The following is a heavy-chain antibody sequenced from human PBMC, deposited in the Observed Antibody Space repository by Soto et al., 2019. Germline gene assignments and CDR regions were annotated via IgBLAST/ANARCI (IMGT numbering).Heavy chain of an antibody. V-gene: IGHV1-18*01. CDR3: ARDFGPYDSSGYWKDYYYYGMDV. CDR1: GYTLTSYG. Sequence: APVKVSCKASGYTLTSYGISWVRQAPGQGLEWMGWISAYNGNTNYAQKLQGRVTMTTDTSTSTAYMELRSLRSDDTAVYYCARDFGPYDSSGYWKDYYYYGMDVGGQGTTVTVSS. CDR2: ISAYNGNT. J-gene: IGHJ6*02. D-gene: IGHD3-22*01.